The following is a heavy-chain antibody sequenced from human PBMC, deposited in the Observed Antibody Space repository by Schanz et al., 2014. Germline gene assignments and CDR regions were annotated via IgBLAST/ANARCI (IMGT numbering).Heavy chain of an antibody. J-gene: IGHJ2*01. CDR3: ARNRGSGGQNWYFDL. CDR2: INTGSNYI. CDR1: GFSFSDYY. D-gene: IGHD1-26*01. V-gene: IGHV3-11*03. Sequence: QVHLLESGGGLVEPGGSLRLSCAASGFSFSDYYMSWIRQAPGKGLEWISFINTGSNYINYADSVKGRFTISRDNTKNSLFLQLNSLRADDTAVYDCARNRGSGGQNWYFDLWGRGALXTGAS.